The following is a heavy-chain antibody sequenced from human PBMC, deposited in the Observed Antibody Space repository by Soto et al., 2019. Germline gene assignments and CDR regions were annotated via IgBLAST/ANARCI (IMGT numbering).Heavy chain of an antibody. D-gene: IGHD3-10*01. CDR3: ARLFGEYHGLYGMDG. V-gene: IGHV5-51*01. CDR2: IYPGDSDT. Sequence: GESLKISCKGSGYSFTSYLIGWVRQMPGKGLEWMGIIYPGDSDTRYSPSFQGQVTISADKSISTAYLQWSSLKASDTAMYYCARLFGEYHGLYGMDGWQQDTTVIVAS. CDR1: GYSFTSYL. J-gene: IGHJ6*01.